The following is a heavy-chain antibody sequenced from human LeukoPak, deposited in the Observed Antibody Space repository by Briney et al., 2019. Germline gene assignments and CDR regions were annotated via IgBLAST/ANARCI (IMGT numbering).Heavy chain of an antibody. CDR3: APHPGIAAAGNFDY. V-gene: IGHV3-30*04. CDR2: ISYDGSNK. J-gene: IGHJ4*02. D-gene: IGHD6-13*01. CDR1: GFTFSSYA. Sequence: GRSLRLSCAASGFTFSSYAMHWVRQAPGKGLEWVAVISYDGSNKYYADSVKGRFTISRDNSKNTLYLQMNSLRAEDTAVYYCAPHPGIAAAGNFDYWGQGTLVTVSS.